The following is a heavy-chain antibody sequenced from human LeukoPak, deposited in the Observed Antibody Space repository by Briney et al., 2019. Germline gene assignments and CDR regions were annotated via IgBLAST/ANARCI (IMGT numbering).Heavy chain of an antibody. J-gene: IGHJ3*02. CDR2: ISGSGGGT. Sequence: PGGSLRLSCAASGFTFSSYAMSWVRQAPGKGLEWVSGISGSGGGTNYADSVKGRFTISRDNAKNTLYLQMNSLRAEDTAVYYCAKDSRYSGNIKAFDIWGQGTMVTVSS. CDR1: GFTFSSYA. V-gene: IGHV3-23*01. CDR3: AKDSRYSGNIKAFDI. D-gene: IGHD1-26*01.